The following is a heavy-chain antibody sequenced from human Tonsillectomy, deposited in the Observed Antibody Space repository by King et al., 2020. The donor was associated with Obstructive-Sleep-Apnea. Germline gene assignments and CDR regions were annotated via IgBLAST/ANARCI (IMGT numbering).Heavy chain of an antibody. CDR3: AAGPSYYDFWSGYFDY. Sequence: QLVQSGPEVKKPGTSVKVSCKASGFTFTSSAVQWVRQARGQRLEWIGWIVVGSGNTNYAQKFQERVTITRDLSTSTAYMELSSLRSEDTAVYYCAAGPSYYDFWSGYFDYWGQGTLVTVSS. CDR1: GFTFTSSA. V-gene: IGHV1-58*01. CDR2: IVVGSGNT. J-gene: IGHJ4*02. D-gene: IGHD3-3*01.